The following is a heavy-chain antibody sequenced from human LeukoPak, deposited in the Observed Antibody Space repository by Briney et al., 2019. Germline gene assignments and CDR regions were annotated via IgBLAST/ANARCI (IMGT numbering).Heavy chain of an antibody. Sequence: GGSLRLSCAASRFTFSSYSMNWVRQAPGKGLEWVSSISSSSSYIYYADSVKGRFTISRDNAKNSLYLQMNSLRAEDTAVYYCARRPYSGSSLDYWGQGTLVTVSS. CDR3: ARRPYSGSSLDY. V-gene: IGHV3-21*01. CDR2: ISSSSSYI. J-gene: IGHJ4*02. D-gene: IGHD1-26*01. CDR1: RFTFSSYS.